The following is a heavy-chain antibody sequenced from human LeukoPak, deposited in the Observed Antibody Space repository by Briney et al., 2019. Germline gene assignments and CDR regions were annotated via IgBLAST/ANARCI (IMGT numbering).Heavy chain of an antibody. CDR3: ARGGYSSGWYYFDY. CDR1: GGSISSYY. J-gene: IGHJ4*02. Sequence: PSETLSLTCTVSGGSISSYYWGWIRQPPGKGLEWIGYIYYSGSTNYNPSLKSRVTISVDTSKNQFSLKLSSVTAADTAVYYCARGGYSSGWYYFDYWGQGTLVTVSS. V-gene: IGHV4-59*08. D-gene: IGHD6-19*01. CDR2: IYYSGST.